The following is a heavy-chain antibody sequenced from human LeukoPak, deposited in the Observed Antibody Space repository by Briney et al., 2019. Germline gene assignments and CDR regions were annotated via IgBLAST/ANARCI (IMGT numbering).Heavy chain of an antibody. CDR3: ARAGRSSSPWPSVRDY. V-gene: IGHV3-21*01. CDR1: GFPFSSYS. J-gene: IGHJ4*02. Sequence: GGSLRLSCAASGFPFSSYSMNWVRQAPGKGLEWVSSISSSSSYIYYADSAKGRFTIPRDNAKNPLYLQMNSVRAEDTAVYYCARAGRSSSPWPSVRDYGGKGTLVTVPS. CDR2: ISSSSSYI. D-gene: IGHD6-13*01.